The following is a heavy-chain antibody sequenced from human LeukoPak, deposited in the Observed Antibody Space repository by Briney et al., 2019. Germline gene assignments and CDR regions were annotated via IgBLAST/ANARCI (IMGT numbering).Heavy chain of an antibody. CDR2: IYYSGST. CDR1: GGSISSSSYY. V-gene: IGHV4-39*07. Sequence: PSETLSLTCTVYGGSISSSSYYWGWIRQPPGKGLQWIGSIYYSGSTYYNPSLKSRDTISGDTSKNQFSRKLSSVTAADTAVYYCARDKAVAGISYFDYWGQGTLVTVSS. J-gene: IGHJ4*02. D-gene: IGHD6-19*01. CDR3: ARDKAVAGISYFDY.